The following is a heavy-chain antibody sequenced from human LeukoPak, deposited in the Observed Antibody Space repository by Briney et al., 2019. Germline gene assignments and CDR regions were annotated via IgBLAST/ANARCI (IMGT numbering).Heavy chain of an antibody. D-gene: IGHD5-24*01. Sequence: SETLSLTCTVSGGSISSNYWSWIRQPAGKGLEWMGRIYASGRINHNPSLKSRVTMSVDTSKNQFSLKLSSVTAADTAVYYCARVRGRDGYFDYWGQGARVTVS. J-gene: IGHJ4*02. CDR1: GGSISSNY. CDR3: ARVRGRDGYFDY. V-gene: IGHV4-4*07. CDR2: IYASGRI.